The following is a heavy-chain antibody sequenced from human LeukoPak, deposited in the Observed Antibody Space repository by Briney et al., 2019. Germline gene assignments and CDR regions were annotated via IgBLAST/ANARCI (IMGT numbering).Heavy chain of an antibody. J-gene: IGHJ4*02. CDR1: GFTVSSNY. Sequence: GGSLRLSCAASGFTVSSNYMSWVRQAPGKGLEWVSVIYSGGSTYYADSVKGRFTISRDNSKNTLYLQMNSLRAEDTAVYYCARVPYSSGWFPFDYWGQGTLVTVSS. V-gene: IGHV3-53*01. CDR2: IYSGGST. CDR3: ARVPYSSGWFPFDY. D-gene: IGHD6-19*01.